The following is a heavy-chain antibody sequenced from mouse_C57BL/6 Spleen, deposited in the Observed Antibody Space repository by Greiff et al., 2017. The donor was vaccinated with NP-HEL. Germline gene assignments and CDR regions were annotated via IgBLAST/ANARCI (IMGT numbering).Heavy chain of an antibody. Sequence: VQLQQSGAELARPGASVKLSCKASGYTFTSYGISWVKQRTGQGLEWIGEIYPRSGNTYYNEKLKGKATLTADKSSSTTYMELRSLTSEDSAVYFCARHDDYAMDYWGQGTSVTVSS. CDR1: GYTFTSYG. J-gene: IGHJ4*01. CDR2: IYPRSGNT. CDR3: ARHDDYAMDY. D-gene: IGHD2-12*01. V-gene: IGHV1-81*01.